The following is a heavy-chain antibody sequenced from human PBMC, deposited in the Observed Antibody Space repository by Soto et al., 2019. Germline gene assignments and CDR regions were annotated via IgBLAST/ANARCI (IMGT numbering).Heavy chain of an antibody. CDR1: GGSVSSGSYY. V-gene: IGHV4-61*01. CDR3: ARDPVRFLEWSPWFDP. CDR2: IYYSGST. D-gene: IGHD3-3*01. Sequence: SETLSLTCTVSGGSVSSGSYYWSWIRQPPGKGLDCIGYIYYSGSTNYNPSLKSRVTISVDTSKNQFSLKLSFVTAADTAVYYCARDPVRFLEWSPWFDPWGQGTLVTVSS. J-gene: IGHJ5*02.